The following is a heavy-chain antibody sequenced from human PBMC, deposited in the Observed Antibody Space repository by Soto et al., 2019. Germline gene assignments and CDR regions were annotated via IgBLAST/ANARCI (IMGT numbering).Heavy chain of an antibody. D-gene: IGHD2-15*01. Sequence: SETLSLTCAVYGGAFSGYSWTWIRQPPGKGPEWIGEIDHGGSTTYNPSLKSRVTISVDTSKNQFSLKLSSVTAADTAVYYCARRPGGPYCSGGSCYFDYWGQGTLVTVSS. V-gene: IGHV4-34*01. CDR1: GGAFSGYS. CDR2: IDHGGST. CDR3: ARRPGGPYCSGGSCYFDY. J-gene: IGHJ4*02.